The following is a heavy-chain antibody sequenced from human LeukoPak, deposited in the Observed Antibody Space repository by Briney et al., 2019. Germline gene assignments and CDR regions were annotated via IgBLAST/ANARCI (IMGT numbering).Heavy chain of an antibody. V-gene: IGHV4-59*08. CDR2: IYYSGST. J-gene: IGHJ3*02. CDR1: GGSISSYY. D-gene: IGHD3-22*01. CDR3: AISYDSSGYYYGAFDI. Sequence: PSETLSLICTVSGGSISSYYWSWIRQPPGKGLEWIGYIYYSGSTNYNPSLKSRVTISVDTSKNQFSLKLSSVTAADTAVYYCAISYDSSGYYYGAFDIWGQGTMVTVSS.